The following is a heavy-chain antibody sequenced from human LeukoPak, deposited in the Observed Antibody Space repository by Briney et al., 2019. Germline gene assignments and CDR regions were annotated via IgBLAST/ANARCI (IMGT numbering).Heavy chain of an antibody. CDR1: GGSISSSSYY. J-gene: IGHJ4*02. CDR2: IYYSGST. Sequence: SETLSLTCTVSGGSISSSSYYWGWSRQPPGKGLEWIGTIYYSGSTYYNPSLKSRVTISVDTSKNQFSLNLSSVTAADTAVYYCARARGYSYGYPDYWGQGTLVTVSS. D-gene: IGHD5-18*01. V-gene: IGHV4-39*07. CDR3: ARARGYSYGYPDY.